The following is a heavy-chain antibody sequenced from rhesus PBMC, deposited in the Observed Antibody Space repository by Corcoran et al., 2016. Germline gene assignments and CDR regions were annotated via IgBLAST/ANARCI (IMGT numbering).Heavy chain of an antibody. CDR1: GYSISGYY. V-gene: IGHV4-122*02. D-gene: IGHD6-25*01. Sequence: QVQLQESGPGLVKPSETLSLTCAVSGYSISGYYWSWIRQAPGKGLEWIGYITYSGSTSYNPSLKSRVTISRDMSKNQFSLKLSSVTAADTAVYYCARNSGSWIFDYWGQGVLVTVSS. CDR3: ARNSGSWIFDY. CDR2: ITYSGST. J-gene: IGHJ4*01.